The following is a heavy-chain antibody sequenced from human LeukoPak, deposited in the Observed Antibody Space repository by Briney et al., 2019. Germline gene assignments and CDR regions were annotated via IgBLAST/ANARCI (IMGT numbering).Heavy chain of an antibody. J-gene: IGHJ5*02. V-gene: IGHV4-61*01. CDR1: GGSVSSGSYY. D-gene: IGHD2-15*01. CDR2: IYYSGST. Sequence: SETLSLTCTVSGGSVSSGSYYWSWLRQPPGKGLEWIGYIYYSGSTNYNPSLKSRVTISVDTSKNQFSLKLSSVTAADTAVYYCASSRSGGSYPSWFDPWGQGTLVTVSS. CDR3: ASSRSGGSYPSWFDP.